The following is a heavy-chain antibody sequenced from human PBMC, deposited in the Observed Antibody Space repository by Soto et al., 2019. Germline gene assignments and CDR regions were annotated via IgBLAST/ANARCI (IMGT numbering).Heavy chain of an antibody. CDR1: GFTFSSYA. D-gene: IGHD2-21*02. J-gene: IGHJ4*02. V-gene: IGHV3-23*01. CDR3: AKEAVYGDGLWLAGN. Sequence: SLRLSCAASGFTFSSYAMSWVRQAPGKGLEWVSAISGSGGSTYYADPVKGRFTISKDNSKNTLYLQMNNVRAGDTAIYYCAKEAVYGDGLWLAGNWGQGTLVTVSS. CDR2: ISGSGGST.